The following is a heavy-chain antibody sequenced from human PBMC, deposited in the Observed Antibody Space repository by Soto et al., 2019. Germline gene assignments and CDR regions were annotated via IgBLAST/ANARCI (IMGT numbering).Heavy chain of an antibody. D-gene: IGHD1-26*01. Sequence: EVQLVESGGGLVQPGGSLRLSCAASGFTFSSYAMHWVRQAPGKVLEYVSAISNNGRSTYYANSVKGRFTISRDNSKNTLYLQMGSLRAEDMAVYYCAREARGSGSYYDYWGQGTLVTVSS. CDR3: AREARGSGSYYDY. V-gene: IGHV3-64*01. CDR1: GFTFSSYA. J-gene: IGHJ4*02. CDR2: ISNNGRST.